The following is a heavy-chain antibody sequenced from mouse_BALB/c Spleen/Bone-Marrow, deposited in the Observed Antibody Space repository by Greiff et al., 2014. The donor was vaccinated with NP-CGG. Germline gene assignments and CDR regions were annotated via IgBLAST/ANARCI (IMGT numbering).Heavy chain of an antibody. D-gene: IGHD1-1*01. CDR2: IDPANGNT. V-gene: IGHV14-3*02. J-gene: IGHJ2*01. Sequence: VQLKQSGAELVKPGASVKLSCTASGFNIKDTYMHWVKQRPEQGLEWIGRIDPANGNTKYDPKFQGKATITADTSSNTAYLQLSSLTSEDAAVYYCARYYYGNSYFDYWGQGTTLTVSS. CDR3: ARYYYGNSYFDY. CDR1: GFNIKDTY.